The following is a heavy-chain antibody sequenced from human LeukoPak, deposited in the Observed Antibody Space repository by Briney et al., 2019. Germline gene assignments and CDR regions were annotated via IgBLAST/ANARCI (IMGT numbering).Heavy chain of an antibody. V-gene: IGHV4-59*12. CDR2: ISYSGST. J-gene: IGHJ4*02. D-gene: IGHD6-6*01. CDR3: ARGGSRSYTSSTLDY. Sequence: PSETLSLTCSVSGGSITVYYWKWIRQSPGKGLEWIGSISYSGSTNYNPSLKSRVTISIDTSKNRFSLKVSSVIAADTAMYYCARGGSRSYTSSTLDYWGQGTLVTVSS. CDR1: GGSITVYY.